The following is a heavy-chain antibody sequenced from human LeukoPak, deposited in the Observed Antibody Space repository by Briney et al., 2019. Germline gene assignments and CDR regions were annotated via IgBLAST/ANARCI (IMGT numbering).Heavy chain of an antibody. D-gene: IGHD6-19*01. CDR3: AKTPVAVAAVGAFDI. Sequence: GGSLRLSCAASGFTFSSYAMSWVRQAPGKGLEWVSAISGSGGSTYYADPVKGRFTISRDNSKNTLYLQMNSLRSEDTAVYYCAKTPVAVAAVGAFDIWGQGTMVTVSS. J-gene: IGHJ3*02. CDR1: GFTFSSYA. V-gene: IGHV3-23*01. CDR2: ISGSGGST.